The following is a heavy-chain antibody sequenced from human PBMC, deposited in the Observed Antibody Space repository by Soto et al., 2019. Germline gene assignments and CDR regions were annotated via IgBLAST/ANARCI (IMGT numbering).Heavy chain of an antibody. Sequence: ASVKVSCKASGYTFTGYYMHWVRQAPGQGLEWMGGIIPIFGAANYAQKFQGRVTITADESTSTAYMELSSLRSEDTAVYYCARGGEYQLLLNWFDPWGQGTLVTVSS. CDR3: ARGGEYQLLLNWFDP. D-gene: IGHD2-2*01. CDR1: GYTFTGYY. J-gene: IGHJ5*02. CDR2: IIPIFGAA. V-gene: IGHV1-69*13.